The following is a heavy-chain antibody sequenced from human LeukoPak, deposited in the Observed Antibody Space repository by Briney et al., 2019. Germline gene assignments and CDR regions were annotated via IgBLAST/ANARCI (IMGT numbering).Heavy chain of an antibody. CDR2: IYYSGST. CDR3: ARVETESDAFDL. CDR1: GGSFSGYY. J-gene: IGHJ3*01. V-gene: IGHV4-59*01. Sequence: SETLSLTYAVYGGSFSGYYWSWIRQPPGKGLEWIGYIYYSGSTNYNPSLKSRVTISGDTSKNQFSLMLSSVTAADTAVYYCARVETESDAFDLWGQGTMVTVSS.